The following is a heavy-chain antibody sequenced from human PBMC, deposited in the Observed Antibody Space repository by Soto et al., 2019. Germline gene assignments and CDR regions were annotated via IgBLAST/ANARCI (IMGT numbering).Heavy chain of an antibody. CDR3: AKDRYYDTPGWFDP. Sequence: PVGSLRLSCVGSGFTFRDNAMRWDRQAPGRGLEWVSAISANGASIQHADSVKGRFSVSRDNAKNTVYLQMDNLRTEDSAVYYCAKDRYYDTPGWFDPWGQGSRVTVS. CDR2: ISANGASI. J-gene: IGHJ5*02. D-gene: IGHD3-22*01. V-gene: IGHV3-23*01. CDR1: GFTFRDNA.